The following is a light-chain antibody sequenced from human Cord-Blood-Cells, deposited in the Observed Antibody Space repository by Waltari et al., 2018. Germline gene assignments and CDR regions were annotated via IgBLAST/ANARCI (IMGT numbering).Light chain of an antibody. CDR2: DVS. J-gene: IGLJ2*01. CDR3: CSYAGSYVV. CDR1: SSDVGGYNY. Sequence: QSALPQPRSVSGSPGQSVTISCTGRSSDVGGYNYVSWYQKHPGKAPKLMIYDVSKRPSGVPDRFSGSKSGNTASLTISGLQAEDEADYYCCSYAGSYVVFGGGTKLTVL. V-gene: IGLV2-11*01.